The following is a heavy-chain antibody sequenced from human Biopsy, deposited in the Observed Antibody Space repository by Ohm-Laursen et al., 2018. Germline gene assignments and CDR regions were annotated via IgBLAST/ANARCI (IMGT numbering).Heavy chain of an antibody. V-gene: IGHV4-59*11. D-gene: IGHD4-23*01. CDR1: GGSFTGHY. Sequence: GTLSLTCTVSGGSFTGHYWTWIRQPPGKGLEWIGHISHTGYTSYKSSLKSRVTISVDTSRKHFSMRLTSMAAADTAMYYCARGSNEYGGQYFEHWGQGTMATVSS. CDR2: ISHTGYT. J-gene: IGHJ4*02. CDR3: ARGSNEYGGQYFEH.